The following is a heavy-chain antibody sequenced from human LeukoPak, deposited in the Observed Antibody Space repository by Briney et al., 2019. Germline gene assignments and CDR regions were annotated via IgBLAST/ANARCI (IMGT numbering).Heavy chain of an antibody. V-gene: IGHV4-39*07. D-gene: IGHD2-2*01. CDR3: ARDRYCSSTSCSWSDP. J-gene: IGHJ5*02. CDR1: GGSISSSSYY. Sequence: SETLSLTCTVSGGSISSSSYYWGWIRQPPGKGLEWIGSIYYSGSTYYNPSLKSRVTISVDTSKNQFSLKLSSVTAADTAVYYCARDRYCSSTSCSWSDPWGQGTLVTVSS. CDR2: IYYSGST.